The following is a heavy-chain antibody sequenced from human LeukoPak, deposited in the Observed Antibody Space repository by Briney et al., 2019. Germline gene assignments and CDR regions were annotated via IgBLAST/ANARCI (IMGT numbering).Heavy chain of an antibody. CDR3: ARDLRLVRGVKDDY. CDR2: TSSSGATM. Sequence: GSLRLSCAASGFTFSSYEMNWVRQAPGKGLEWVSYTSSSGATMYYADSVKGRFTISRDNAKNSLYLQMNSLRDEDTAVYYCARDLRLVRGVKDDYWGQGTLVTVSS. J-gene: IGHJ4*02. D-gene: IGHD3-10*01. V-gene: IGHV3-48*03. CDR1: GFTFSSYE.